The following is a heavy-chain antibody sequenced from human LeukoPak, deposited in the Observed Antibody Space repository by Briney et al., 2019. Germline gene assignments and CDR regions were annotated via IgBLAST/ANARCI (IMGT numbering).Heavy chain of an antibody. V-gene: IGHV4-59*08. Sequence: SETLSLTCTVSGDSIRSYSWNWIRRPPGKGLEWIGYIYYTGSTSYNPPLKSRVTISPDTSKSQFSLRLTSVTAADTAVYYCTSHGSSGHDPLTWGQGTLVTVSS. D-gene: IGHD5-12*01. CDR3: TSHGSSGHDPLT. J-gene: IGHJ4*01. CDR1: GDSIRSYS. CDR2: IYYTGST.